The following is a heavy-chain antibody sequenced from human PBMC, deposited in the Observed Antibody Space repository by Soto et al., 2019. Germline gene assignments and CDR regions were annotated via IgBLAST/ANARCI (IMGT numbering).Heavy chain of an antibody. J-gene: IGHJ4*02. CDR3: ARDRQKALVVVAATGGFDY. CDR1: GFTFSSYS. Sequence: QSGGSLRLSCAVSGFTFSSYSMHWVRQDPDMGLEWVAFISFAGNNKYYADSVKGRFTISRDNSNNMVYLEMNSLRPDDTAVYYCARDRQKALVVVAATGGFDYWGQGTPVTVS. D-gene: IGHD2-15*01. CDR2: ISFAGNNK. V-gene: IGHV3-30*04.